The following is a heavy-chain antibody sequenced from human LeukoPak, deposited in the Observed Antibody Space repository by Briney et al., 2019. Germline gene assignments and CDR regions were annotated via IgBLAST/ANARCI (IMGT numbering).Heavy chain of an antibody. CDR3: AGMTLPHF. J-gene: IGHJ4*02. Sequence: GGSLRLSCAASGFTFSSYSMNWVRQAPGKGLEWVSSISSSSSYIYYADSVKGRFTVSRDNSRNTLYLQMSSLRAEDRAVYYCAGMTLPHFWGQGTLVTVSS. CDR2: ISSSSSYI. V-gene: IGHV3-21*04. D-gene: IGHD2-21*02. CDR1: GFTFSSYS.